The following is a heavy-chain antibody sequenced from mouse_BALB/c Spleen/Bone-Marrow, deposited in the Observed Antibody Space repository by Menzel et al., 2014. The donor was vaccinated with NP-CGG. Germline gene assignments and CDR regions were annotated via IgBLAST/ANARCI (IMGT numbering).Heavy chain of an antibody. J-gene: IGHJ3*01. Sequence: QVHLQQSGAELVRPGASVKLSCKTSGYIFXSYWIHWVKQRSGQGLEWIARIYPGSGSTYYNEKFEGKATLTADKSSSTAYMQLSSLKSEDSAVYFCASGVTTGWFVYWGQGTLVTVSA. V-gene: IGHV1-76*01. D-gene: IGHD2-2*01. CDR1: GYIFXSYW. CDR2: IYPGSGST. CDR3: ASGVTTGWFVY.